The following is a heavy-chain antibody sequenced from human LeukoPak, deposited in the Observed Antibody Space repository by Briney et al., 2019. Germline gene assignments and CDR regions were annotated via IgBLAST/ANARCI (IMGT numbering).Heavy chain of an antibody. CDR1: GFIFSSYS. CDR3: ARHPLLWFGELLYEDY. Sequence: PGGSLRLSCAASGFIFSSYSMNWVRQAPGKGLEWVSYITSSSSTIYYADSVKGRFTISRDNAKNSLYLQMNSLRAEDTAVYYCARHPLLWFGELLYEDYWGQGTLVTVSS. V-gene: IGHV3-48*04. D-gene: IGHD3-10*01. CDR2: ITSSSSTI. J-gene: IGHJ4*02.